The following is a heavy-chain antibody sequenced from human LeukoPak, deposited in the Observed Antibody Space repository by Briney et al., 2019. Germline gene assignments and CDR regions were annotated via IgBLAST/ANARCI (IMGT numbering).Heavy chain of an antibody. CDR3: ARGSFPSDVILTGPFDN. CDR2: ISSYNGNT. J-gene: IGHJ4*02. D-gene: IGHD3-9*01. Sequence: ASVKVSCKASGYTFTSYGISWVRQAPGQGLEWMGWISSYNGNTNYAQKLQGRATMTTDTSTSTAYMELRSLRSDDTAVYYCARGSFPSDVILTGPFDNWGQGTLVTVSS. CDR1: GYTFTSYG. V-gene: IGHV1-18*01.